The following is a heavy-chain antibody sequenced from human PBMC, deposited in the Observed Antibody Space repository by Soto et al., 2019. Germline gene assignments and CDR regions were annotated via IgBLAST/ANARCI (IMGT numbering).Heavy chain of an antibody. CDR3: AKCMGSSWIGVIDN. CDR2: IYTGGST. D-gene: IGHD6-13*01. CDR1: GFTVSTNY. V-gene: IGHV3-53*01. J-gene: IGHJ4*02. Sequence: GGSLRLSCAASGFTVSTNYMSWVRQSPGKGLEGVSVIYTGGSTYYADSVKGRFTISRDNSKNRLFLQMNSLRAEDTAIYYCAKCMGSSWIGVIDNWGQGTLVTVSS.